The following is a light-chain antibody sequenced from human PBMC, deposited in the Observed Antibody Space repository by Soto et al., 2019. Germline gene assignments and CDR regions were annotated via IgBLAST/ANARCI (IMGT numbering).Light chain of an antibody. Sequence: EIVLSQSPGTLSFSPEERATLSCRAGQSVSSSYLAWYQQKPGQAPRLLIDGASSRATGIPDRCSGSGSGTDFTLTSSRLEPEDFAVYYCQQYGSSSLTFGGGTKVEIK. CDR1: QSVSSSY. CDR3: QQYGSSSLT. V-gene: IGKV3-20*01. J-gene: IGKJ4*01. CDR2: GAS.